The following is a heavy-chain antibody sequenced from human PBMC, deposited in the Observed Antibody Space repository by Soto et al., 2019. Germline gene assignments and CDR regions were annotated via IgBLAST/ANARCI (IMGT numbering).Heavy chain of an antibody. V-gene: IGHV3-11*01. CDR2: IDSRGRTL. D-gene: IGHD6-6*01. J-gene: IGHJ4*02. Sequence: GGSLRLSCVASGFTFSDYSMSWIRQAPGKGLEWLAFIDSRGRTLSYADSVRGRLTISRDNAGNSVYLQMDSLRADDTAVYYCARQAARNYIDSWGQGNSVTVSS. CDR1: GFTFSDYS. CDR3: ARQAARNYIDS.